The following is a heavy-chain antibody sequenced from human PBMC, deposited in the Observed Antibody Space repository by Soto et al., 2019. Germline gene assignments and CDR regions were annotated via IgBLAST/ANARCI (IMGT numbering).Heavy chain of an antibody. CDR1: GFTVSSNY. J-gene: IGHJ5*02. CDR2: IYSGGTT. CDR3: ARGYSNYVAWFDP. D-gene: IGHD4-4*01. Sequence: EVQLVESGGGLVQPGGSLRLSCAASGFTVSSNYMSWVRQAPGKGLEWVSVIYSGGTTYYADSVKGRFTISRDNSKNTLYLQMNSLRAEDTAVYYCARGYSNYVAWFDPWGQGTLVTVSS. V-gene: IGHV3-66*01.